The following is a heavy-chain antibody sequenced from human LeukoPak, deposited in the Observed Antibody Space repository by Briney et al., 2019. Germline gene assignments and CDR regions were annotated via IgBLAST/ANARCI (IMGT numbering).Heavy chain of an antibody. Sequence: PSETLSLTCAVYGRSFSGYYWSWIRQPPGKGLEWIGEINHSGSTNYNPSLKSRVTISVDTSKNQFSLKLSSVTAADTSVYYCARFRHYEVWSGYLKRRFYYFDYCGQGTLVSVSS. D-gene: IGHD3-3*01. CDR3: ARFRHYEVWSGYLKRRFYYFDY. J-gene: IGHJ4*02. CDR1: GRSFSGYY. V-gene: IGHV4-34*01. CDR2: INHSGST.